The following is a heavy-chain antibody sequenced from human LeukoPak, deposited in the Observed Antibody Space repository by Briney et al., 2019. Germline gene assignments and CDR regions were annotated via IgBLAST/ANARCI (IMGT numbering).Heavy chain of an antibody. Sequence: GGSLRLSCAASGFTFSSYWMHWVRQAPGKGLEWVSAISGSGGSTYYADSVKGRFTISRDNSKNTLYLQMNSLRAEDTAVYYCARGEYYYDSSGYYTGPFFDYWGQGTLVTVSS. CDR3: ARGEYYYDSSGYYTGPFFDY. CDR2: ISGSGGST. CDR1: GFTFSSYW. V-gene: IGHV3-23*01. D-gene: IGHD3-22*01. J-gene: IGHJ4*02.